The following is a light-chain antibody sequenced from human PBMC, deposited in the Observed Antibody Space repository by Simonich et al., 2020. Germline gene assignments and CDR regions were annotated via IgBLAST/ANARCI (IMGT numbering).Light chain of an antibody. Sequence: QSALTQPASVSGSPGPSITISCTGTSSDVGGYNYVSWYQQHPGNAPQLMIYDVSNRPSGVSNRFSGSKSGNTASLTISGLQAEDEADYYCSSYTSSSTRVFGGGTKLTVL. V-gene: IGLV2-14*03. J-gene: IGLJ3*02. CDR2: DVS. CDR1: SSDVGGYNY. CDR3: SSYTSSSTRV.